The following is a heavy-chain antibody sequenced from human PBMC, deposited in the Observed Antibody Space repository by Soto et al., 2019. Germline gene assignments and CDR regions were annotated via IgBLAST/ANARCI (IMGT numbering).Heavy chain of an antibody. D-gene: IGHD5-12*01. J-gene: IGHJ1*01. CDR3: ARCSSGYGDDGLSLKY. V-gene: IGHV1-18*01. Sequence: QVQLVQSGAEVKRPGASVKVSCKASGYTFTGYAFSWVRQAPGQGLEWMGWISAYNGKTIYSQKLQGRVTMTTDTSTSTVYLEVRSLGSDDTAVYYCARCSSGYGDDGLSLKYWSQGTLVTVSS. CDR1: GYTFTGYA. CDR2: ISAYNGKT.